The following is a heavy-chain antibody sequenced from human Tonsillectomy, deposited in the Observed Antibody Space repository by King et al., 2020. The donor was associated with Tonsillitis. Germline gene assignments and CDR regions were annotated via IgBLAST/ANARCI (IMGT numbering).Heavy chain of an antibody. J-gene: IGHJ2*01. Sequence: QLQESGPGLVKPSQTLSLTCTVSGGSITSGDYYWSWIRQPPGKGLEWIGYLYYSGSTYYNPSLKSRVIISVDTSKNQFSLKLSSVTAADTAVYYCARGVDILTGYYYYWYFDLWGRGTLVTVSS. CDR3: ARGVDILTGYYYYWYFDL. CDR2: LYYSGST. CDR1: GGSITSGDYY. V-gene: IGHV4-30-4*01. D-gene: IGHD3-9*01.